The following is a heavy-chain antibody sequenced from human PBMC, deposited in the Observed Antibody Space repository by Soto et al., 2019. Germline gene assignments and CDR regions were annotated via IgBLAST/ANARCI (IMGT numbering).Heavy chain of an antibody. D-gene: IGHD4-17*01. J-gene: IGHJ5*02. CDR1: GYTFTSYY. Sequence: QVQLVQSGAEVKKPGASVKVSCKASGYTFTSYYMHWVRQAPGQGLKWMGIINPSGGSPSYAQKFQGRVTMTRDTSTSTVYMELSSLRSEDTAVYYCARAETTELNWFDPWGQGTLVTVSS. CDR2: INPSGGSP. CDR3: ARAETTELNWFDP. V-gene: IGHV1-46*01.